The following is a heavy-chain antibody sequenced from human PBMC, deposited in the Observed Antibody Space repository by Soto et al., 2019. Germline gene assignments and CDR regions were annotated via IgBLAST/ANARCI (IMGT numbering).Heavy chain of an antibody. Sequence: GGSLRLSCAASGFSFSDYYMDWVRQAPGKGLEWVGRIRDKANSYTTQYAASVKGRFTISRDDLKNSLHLQMNSLKTEDTAVYYCTRDSLLGVDSGSRPSRYSWGQGT. CDR2: IRDKANSYTT. CDR1: GFSFSDYY. CDR3: TRDSLLGVDSGSRPSRYS. J-gene: IGHJ4*02. V-gene: IGHV3-72*01. D-gene: IGHD1-26*01.